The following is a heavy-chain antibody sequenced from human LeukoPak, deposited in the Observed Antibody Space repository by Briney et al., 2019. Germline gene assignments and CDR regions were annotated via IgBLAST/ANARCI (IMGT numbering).Heavy chain of an antibody. Sequence: SVKVSCKASGGAFSTYAITWVRQAPGQGLEWMGGIIPIREAANYAQKFQDRLIITADESTTTAYMELSSLRSDDTVVYYCGRNYYDTSGYYYYDYWGQGTLVTVSS. CDR3: GRNYYDTSGYYYYDY. D-gene: IGHD3-22*01. CDR1: GGAFSTYA. V-gene: IGHV1-69*01. J-gene: IGHJ4*02. CDR2: IIPIREAA.